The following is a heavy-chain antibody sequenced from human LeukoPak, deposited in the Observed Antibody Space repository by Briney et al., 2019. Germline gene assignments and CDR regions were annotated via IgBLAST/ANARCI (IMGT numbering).Heavy chain of an antibody. CDR1: GFTFSSYS. CDR3: ARDGYNEAFDI. D-gene: IGHD5-24*01. Sequence: GGSLRLSCAASGFTFSSYSMTWVRQAPGKGLEWVSSISSSSSYIYYADSVKGRFTISRDNAKNSLYLQMNSLRAEDTAVYYCARDGYNEAFDIWGQGTMVTVSS. J-gene: IGHJ3*02. V-gene: IGHV3-21*01. CDR2: ISSSSSYI.